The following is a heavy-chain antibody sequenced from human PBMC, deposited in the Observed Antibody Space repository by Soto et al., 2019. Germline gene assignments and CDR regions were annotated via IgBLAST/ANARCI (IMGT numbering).Heavy chain of an antibody. CDR3: ARGSLIGYDRIRYYYFDY. D-gene: IGHD5-12*01. V-gene: IGHV6-1*01. J-gene: IGHJ4*02. CDR2: TYYRSKWYN. Sequence: QSQTLSLTCAISGDSVSSNSAAWNWIRQSPSRGLEWLGRTYYRSKWYNDYAVSVKSRITINPDTSKNQFSLQLNSVTPEDTAVYYCARGSLIGYDRIRYYYFDYWGQGTLVTVSS. CDR1: GDSVSSNSAA.